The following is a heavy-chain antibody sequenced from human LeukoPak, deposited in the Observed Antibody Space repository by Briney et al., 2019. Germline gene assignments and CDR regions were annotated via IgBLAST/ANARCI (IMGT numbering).Heavy chain of an antibody. Sequence: PGGSLRLSCAASGFTFSSYWTSWVRQAPGKGLEWVANIKQDGSEKYYVDSVKGRFTISRDNAKNSLYLQMNSLRAEDTAVYYCARNMVPVYFDYWGQGTLVTVSS. CDR2: IKQDGSEK. V-gene: IGHV3-7*01. J-gene: IGHJ4*02. CDR3: ARNMVPVYFDY. CDR1: GFTFSSYW. D-gene: IGHD4/OR15-4a*01.